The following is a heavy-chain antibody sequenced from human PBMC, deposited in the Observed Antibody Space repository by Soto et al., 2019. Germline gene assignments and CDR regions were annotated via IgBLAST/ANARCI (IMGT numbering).Heavy chain of an antibody. J-gene: IGHJ4*02. CDR2: SSYDGRET. CDR1: DFDFSSYG. V-gene: IGHV3-30*03. D-gene: IGHD2-15*01. CDR3: ARDSRWPILNFDN. Sequence: PGGSLRLSCAASDFDFSSYGIHWVRQAPGKGLEWVAASSYDGRETFYADSAKGRFTVSKEMPKNTAFLQMNALRHEDTAVYFCARDSRWPILNFDNWGQGTPVTVSS.